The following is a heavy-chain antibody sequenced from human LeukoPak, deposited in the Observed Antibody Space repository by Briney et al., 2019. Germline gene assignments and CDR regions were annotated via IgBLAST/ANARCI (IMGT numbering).Heavy chain of an antibody. CDR2: IKQDGSEK. CDR3: ARDPSRRYTYGYGDS. V-gene: IGHV3-7*01. Sequence: GGSLRLSCVASGFTFSGYWMNWVRQSPGEGLEWVANIKQDGSEKYYVDSVKGRFTISRDNARSSLYLQMNSLRAEDTGLYYCARDPSRRYTYGYGDSWGQGTLVTVSS. D-gene: IGHD5-18*01. CDR1: GFTFSGYW. J-gene: IGHJ4*02.